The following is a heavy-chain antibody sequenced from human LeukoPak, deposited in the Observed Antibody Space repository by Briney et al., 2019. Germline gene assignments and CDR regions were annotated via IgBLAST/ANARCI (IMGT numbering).Heavy chain of an antibody. Sequence: GGTLRLSCAASGFTVSSNYMSWVRQAPGKGPEWVSVIYSGGSTYYADSVKGRFTISRDNSKNTLYLQMNSLRAEDTAVYYCARGGSKYSSSWYFFDYWGQGTLVTVSS. V-gene: IGHV3-66*01. J-gene: IGHJ4*02. D-gene: IGHD6-13*01. CDR1: GFTVSSNY. CDR3: ARGGSKYSSSWYFFDY. CDR2: IYSGGST.